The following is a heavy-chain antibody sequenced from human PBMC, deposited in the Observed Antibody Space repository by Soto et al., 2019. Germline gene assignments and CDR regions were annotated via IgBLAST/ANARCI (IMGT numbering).Heavy chain of an antibody. Sequence: QITLKESGPTLVKPTQTLTLTCTFSGFSFTTYGVGVGWIRQAPGKAPEWLALIYWDDQKTFRSSLASRLTITKDTSKDQVVLTITNMDPVDTATYYCTKKGQYHDSSQCGRDCYMDVWGKGTTVTVAS. D-gene: IGHD2-2*01. V-gene: IGHV2-5*02. J-gene: IGHJ6*04. CDR3: TKKGQYHDSSQCGRDCYMDV. CDR2: IYWDDQK. CDR1: GFSFTTYGVG.